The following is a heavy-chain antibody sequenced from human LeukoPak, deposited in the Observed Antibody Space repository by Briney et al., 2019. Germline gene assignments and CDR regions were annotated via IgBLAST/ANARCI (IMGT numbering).Heavy chain of an antibody. CDR3: ARGILTYYSGSGTYAFDY. Sequence: PSETLSLTCTVSGGSVSSGNYYWSWIRQPPGKELQWIGYISYSGGTNYHPSLKSRVSISVDTSKNQFSLRLSSVTAADTAVYYCARGILTYYSGSGTYAFDYWGQGTLVTVSS. J-gene: IGHJ4*02. D-gene: IGHD3-10*01. V-gene: IGHV4-61*01. CDR1: GGSVSSGNYY. CDR2: ISYSGGT.